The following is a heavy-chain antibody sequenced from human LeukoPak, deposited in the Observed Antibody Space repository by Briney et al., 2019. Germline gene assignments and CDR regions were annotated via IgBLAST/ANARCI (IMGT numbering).Heavy chain of an antibody. D-gene: IGHD3-10*01. J-gene: IGHJ3*02. CDR1: GYTFTSYA. V-gene: IGHV1-3*01. Sequence: ASVKVSCKASGYTFTSYAMHWVRQAPGQRLEWMGWINAGNGNTKYSQKFQGRVIITRDTSASTAYMELSSLRSEDTAVYYCARSSTVLLWFDYAFDIWGQGTMVTVSS. CDR2: INAGNGNT. CDR3: ARSSTVLLWFDYAFDI.